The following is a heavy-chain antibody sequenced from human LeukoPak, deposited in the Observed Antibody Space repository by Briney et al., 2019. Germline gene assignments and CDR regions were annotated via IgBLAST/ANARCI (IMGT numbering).Heavy chain of an antibody. CDR2: ISAYNGNT. Sequence: ASVKVSCKASGYTFTSYGISWVRQAPGQGLEWMGWISAYNGNTNYAQKFQGRVTITTDESTSTAYMELSSLRSEDTAVYYCASVNGSGSYYNGAFDYWGQGTLVTVSS. CDR3: ASVNGSGSYYNGAFDY. V-gene: IGHV1-18*01. J-gene: IGHJ4*02. CDR1: GYTFTSYG. D-gene: IGHD3-10*01.